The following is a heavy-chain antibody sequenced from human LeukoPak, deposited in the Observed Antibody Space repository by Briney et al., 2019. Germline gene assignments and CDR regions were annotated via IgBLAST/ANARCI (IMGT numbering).Heavy chain of an antibody. CDR1: GFTFSSYG. D-gene: IGHD6-13*01. Sequence: GGSLRLSCAASGFTFSSYGMHWVRQAPGKGLEWVAVISYDGSNKYYADSVKGRFTISRDNSKNTLYLQMNGLRAEDTAAYYCAKYIAAAGTPGGDYWGQGTLVTVSS. J-gene: IGHJ4*02. CDR2: ISYDGSNK. V-gene: IGHV3-30*18. CDR3: AKYIAAAGTPGGDY.